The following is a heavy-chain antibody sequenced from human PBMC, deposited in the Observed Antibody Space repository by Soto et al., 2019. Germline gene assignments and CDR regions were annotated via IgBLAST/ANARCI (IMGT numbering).Heavy chain of an antibody. CDR2: ICYSGST. V-gene: IGHV4-59*01. D-gene: IGHD3-10*01. J-gene: IGHJ5*02. CDR3: ARVFGLSYYGSGSYNWFDP. Sequence: SETLSLTCTVSGGSISSYYWSWIRQPPGKGLEWIGYICYSGSTNYNPSLKSRVTISVDTSKNQFSLKLSSVTAADTAVYYCARVFGLSYYGSGSYNWFDPWGPGTLVTVSS. CDR1: GGSISSYY.